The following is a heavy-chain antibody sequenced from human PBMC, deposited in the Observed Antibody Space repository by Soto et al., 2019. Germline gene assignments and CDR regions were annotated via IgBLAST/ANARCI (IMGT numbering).Heavy chain of an antibody. J-gene: IGHJ6*02. CDR2: IYHSGST. V-gene: IGHV4-30-2*01. CDR3: AWGSGYMDV. D-gene: IGHD3-10*01. Sequence: SSETLSLTCAVSGGSISSGGYSWGWIRQPPGKGLEWIGYIYHSGSTYYNPSLKSRVTISVDRSKNQFSLKLSSVTAADTAVYYCAWGSGYMDVWGQGTTVTVSS. CDR1: GGSISSGGYS.